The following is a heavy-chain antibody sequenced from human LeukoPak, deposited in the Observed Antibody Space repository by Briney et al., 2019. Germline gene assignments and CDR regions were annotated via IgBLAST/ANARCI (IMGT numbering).Heavy chain of an antibody. D-gene: IGHD1-26*01. Sequence: GGSLRLSCAASGFTFSSYGMHWVRQAPGKGLEWVAVIWYDGSNKYYADSVKGRFTISRDNSKNTLYLQMNSLRAEDTAVYYCAKNSGSYLRWDAFDIWGQGTMVTVSS. V-gene: IGHV3-33*06. J-gene: IGHJ3*02. CDR2: IWYDGSNK. CDR3: AKNSGSYLRWDAFDI. CDR1: GFTFSSYG.